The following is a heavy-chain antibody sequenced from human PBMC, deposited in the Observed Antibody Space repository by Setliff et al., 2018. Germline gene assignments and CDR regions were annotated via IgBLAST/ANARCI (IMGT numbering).Heavy chain of an antibody. Sequence: SVKVSCKASGGTFSSYGVSWVRQAPGQGLEWMGGIIPMFGTPAYAQKFQGRVTIITDESTSTAYMELSSLTSADTAVYYCAREGVDTRSSTDYRYYMDVWGKGTTVTVSS. D-gene: IGHD5-18*01. CDR3: AREGVDTRSSTDYRYYMDV. J-gene: IGHJ6*03. V-gene: IGHV1-69*05. CDR1: GGTFSSYG. CDR2: IIPMFGTP.